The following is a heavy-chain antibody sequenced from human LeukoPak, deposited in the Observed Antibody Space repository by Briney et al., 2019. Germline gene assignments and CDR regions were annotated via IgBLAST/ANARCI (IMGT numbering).Heavy chain of an antibody. CDR1: GFTFSSYS. J-gene: IGHJ5*02. CDR3: ASPRIYSKAPLFDP. D-gene: IGHD4-11*01. CDR2: INWNGGST. V-gene: IGHV3-20*04. Sequence: TGGSLRLSCAASGFTFSSYSMNWVRQAPGKGLEWVSGINWNGGSTNYADSVKGRFTISRDNAKNSLYLQMNSLRAEDTAVYYCASPRIYSKAPLFDPWGQGTLVTVSS.